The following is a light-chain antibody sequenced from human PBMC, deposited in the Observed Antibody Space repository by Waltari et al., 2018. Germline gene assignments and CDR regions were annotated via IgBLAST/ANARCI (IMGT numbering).Light chain of an antibody. CDR3: MQGTHWLYT. V-gene: IGKV2-30*02. Sequence: EGVMTQSALSLPVTLGQPASISCRSSQSLVHSDGNTYLNWFQQRPGQSPRRLMYKVSNRDSGVPDRFSGSGSGTDFTLKSSRWEAEDVGVYYCMQGTHWLYTFGQGTKLEIK. J-gene: IGKJ2*01. CDR2: KVS. CDR1: QSLVHSDGNTY.